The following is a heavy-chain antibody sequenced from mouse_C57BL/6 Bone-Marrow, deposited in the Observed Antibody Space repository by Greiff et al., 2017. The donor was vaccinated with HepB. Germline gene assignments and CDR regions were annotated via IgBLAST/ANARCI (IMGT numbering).Heavy chain of an antibody. D-gene: IGHD1-1*01. CDR1: GYTFPDYE. Sequence: QVQLQQSGAELVRPGASVTLSCKASGYTFPDYEMHWVKQTPVHGLEWIGAIDPETGGTAYNQKFKGKAILTADKSASTAYMELRSLTSEDSAVYYCTRGFITTVVDYWGQGTTLTVSS. J-gene: IGHJ2*01. CDR2: IDPETGGT. CDR3: TRGFITTVVDY. V-gene: IGHV1-15*01.